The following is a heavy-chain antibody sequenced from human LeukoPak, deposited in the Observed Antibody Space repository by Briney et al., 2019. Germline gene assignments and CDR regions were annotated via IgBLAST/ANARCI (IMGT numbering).Heavy chain of an antibody. CDR1: GFTFSSHA. CDR3: ARIAVAGTLSAFDI. Sequence: GGSLRLSCAASGFTFSSHAMSWVRQPPGKGLEWVSGISSSGGSTYYAVSVKGRFTISRDNSKNTLYLQMNSLRAEDTAVYYCARIAVAGTLSAFDIWGQGTMVTVSS. J-gene: IGHJ3*02. CDR2: ISSSGGST. V-gene: IGHV3-23*01. D-gene: IGHD6-19*01.